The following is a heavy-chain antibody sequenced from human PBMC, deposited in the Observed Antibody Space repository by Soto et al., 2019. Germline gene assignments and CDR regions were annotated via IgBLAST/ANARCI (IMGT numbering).Heavy chain of an antibody. Sequence: GGSLRLSCEGTFHSYWMWWVRQAPGKGLQWLANINEDGSEKYYLDSVRGRFTISRDNARNSLYLQMNSLRAEDTAVYYCARELGVATAAFDIWGQGTMVTVSS. D-gene: IGHD5-12*01. CDR3: ARELGVATAAFDI. CDR1: FHSYW. CDR2: INEDGSEK. J-gene: IGHJ3*02. V-gene: IGHV3-7*01.